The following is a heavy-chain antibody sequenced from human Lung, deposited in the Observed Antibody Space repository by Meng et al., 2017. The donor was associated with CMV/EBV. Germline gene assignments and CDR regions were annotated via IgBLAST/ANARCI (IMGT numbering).Heavy chain of an antibody. CDR2: IYDNWST. CDR3: ARGSPGEYYTNSRGYFYFDN. CDR1: SGXVSSDSYY. D-gene: IGHD3-22*01. Sequence: SXTXSLXCTVSSGXVSSDSYYWSWIRQPPGKGLEWIAYIYDNWSTNDHPSLKSRVTISVDTSKNQFSLKLTSVTAADTAVYYCARGSPGEYYTNSRGYFYFDNXGQGXLVTVSS. V-gene: IGHV4-61*01. J-gene: IGHJ4*02.